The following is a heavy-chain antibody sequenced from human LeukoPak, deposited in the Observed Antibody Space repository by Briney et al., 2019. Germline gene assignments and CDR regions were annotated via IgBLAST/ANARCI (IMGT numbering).Heavy chain of an antibody. V-gene: IGHV4-34*01. CDR3: VLRDIAPKSPIFDD. CDR2: INHSGST. D-gene: IGHD6-13*01. Sequence: SETLSLTCAVYGGSFSGYYWSWIRQPPGKGLEWIGEINHSGSTNYNPSLKSRVTISVDTSKNQFSLKLSSVTAADTAVYYCVLRDIAPKSPIFDDWGQGTLVTVSS. J-gene: IGHJ4*02. CDR1: GGSFSGYY.